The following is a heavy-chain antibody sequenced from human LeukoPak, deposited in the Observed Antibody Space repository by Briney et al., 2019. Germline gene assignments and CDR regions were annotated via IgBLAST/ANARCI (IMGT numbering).Heavy chain of an antibody. J-gene: IGHJ4*02. D-gene: IGHD6-19*01. Sequence: GGSLRLSCAAPGFTFSSYAMSWVRQAPGKGLEWVLAISGSGGSTYYADSVKGRFTISRDNSKNTLYLQMNSLRAEDTAVYFCAKRSVGGTFYFDYWGQGTLVTVSS. CDR3: AKRSVGGTFYFDY. CDR2: ISGSGGST. CDR1: GFTFSSYA. V-gene: IGHV3-23*01.